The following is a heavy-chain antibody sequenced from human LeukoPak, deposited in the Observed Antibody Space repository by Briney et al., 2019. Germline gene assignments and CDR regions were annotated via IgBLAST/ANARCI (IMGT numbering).Heavy chain of an antibody. Sequence: GGSLRLSCAASGFTFSSYAMSWVRQAPGKGLEWVSGISGSGGSTYYADSVKGRFTISRDNSKNTLYLQINSLRAEDPAVCYCAKGFRVGPAVLYGMDVWGQGTTVTVSS. J-gene: IGHJ6*02. CDR1: GFTFSSYA. V-gene: IGHV3-23*01. D-gene: IGHD2-2*01. CDR2: ISGSGGST. CDR3: AKGFRVGPAVLYGMDV.